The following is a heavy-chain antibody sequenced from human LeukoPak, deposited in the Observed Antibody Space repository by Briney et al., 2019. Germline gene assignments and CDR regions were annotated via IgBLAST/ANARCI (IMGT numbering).Heavy chain of an antibody. CDR3: TSSGWFGELGNFDY. CDR2: IRSKAYGGTT. V-gene: IGHV3-49*03. CDR1: GFTFGDYA. J-gene: IGHJ4*02. D-gene: IGHD3-10*01. Sequence: PGGSLRLSCTASGFTFGDYAMSWFRQAPREGLEWVGFIRSKAYGGTTEYAASVKGRFTISRDDSKSSVYLQMNSVKTEDTAVYYCTSSGWFGELGNFDYWGQGTLVTVSP.